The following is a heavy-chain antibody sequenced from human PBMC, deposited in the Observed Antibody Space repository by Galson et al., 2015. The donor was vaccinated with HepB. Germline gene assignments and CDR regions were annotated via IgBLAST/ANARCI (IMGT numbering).Heavy chain of an antibody. Sequence: SGGTFSSYAISWVRQAPGQGLEWMGGIIPIFGIANYAQKFQGRVTITADESTSTAYMELSSLRSEDTAVYYCARGMGQQLPFDLWGQGTMVTVSS. CDR3: ARGMGQQLPFDL. CDR1: GGTFSSYA. D-gene: IGHD6-13*01. CDR2: IIPIFGIA. J-gene: IGHJ3*01. V-gene: IGHV1-69*01.